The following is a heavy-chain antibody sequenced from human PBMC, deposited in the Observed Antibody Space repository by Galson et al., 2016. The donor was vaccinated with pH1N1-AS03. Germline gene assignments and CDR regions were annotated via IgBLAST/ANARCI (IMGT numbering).Heavy chain of an antibody. V-gene: IGHV4-59*01. D-gene: IGHD2-2*01. CDR1: GGSISGYY. Sequence: ETLSLTCTVSGGSISGYYWSWIRQPPGKGLEWIGYIYYSESTNYNPSLKSRVTMSVDTSKNQFSLRLNSVTAADTAVYYCARSIPGVMMQDGMDVWGQGTAVTFSS. J-gene: IGHJ6*02. CDR3: ARSIPGVMMQDGMDV. CDR2: IYYSEST.